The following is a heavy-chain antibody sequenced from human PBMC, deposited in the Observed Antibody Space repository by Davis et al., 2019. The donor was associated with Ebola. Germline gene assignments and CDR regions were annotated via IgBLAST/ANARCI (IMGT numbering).Heavy chain of an antibody. Sequence: SETLSLTCTVSRDSSSSYHWSWIRQSPGKGLEWIGYIDDNGSTNYNPSLKSRVTISADTSKNQFSLSLRSVTAADTAVYFCARLSGLFSSSSGALYFDLWGRGTLVSVSS. J-gene: IGHJ2*01. CDR1: RDSSSSYH. CDR3: ARLSGLFSSSSGALYFDL. V-gene: IGHV4-59*08. D-gene: IGHD6-6*01. CDR2: IDDNGST.